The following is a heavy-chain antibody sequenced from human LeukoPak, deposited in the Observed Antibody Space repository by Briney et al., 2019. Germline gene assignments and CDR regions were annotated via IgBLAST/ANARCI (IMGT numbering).Heavy chain of an antibody. CDR1: GFTFSSYA. J-gene: IGHJ4*02. D-gene: IGHD2-8*02. CDR2: ISSNGGST. V-gene: IGHV3-64*01. CDR3: ARGEPLVG. Sequence: GGSLRLSCAASGFTFSSYAMHWVRQAPGKGLEYVSAISSNGGSTYYANSVKGRFTISRDNSKNTLYLQMGSLRAEDMAVYYCARGEPLVGWGQGTLVTVSS.